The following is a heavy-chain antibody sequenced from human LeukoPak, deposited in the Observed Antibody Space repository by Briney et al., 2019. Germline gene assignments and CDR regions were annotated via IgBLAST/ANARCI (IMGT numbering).Heavy chain of an antibody. J-gene: IGHJ6*03. CDR1: GYTFTGYY. CDR3: ARDLGGSYYYYHYYMDV. CDR2: INPNSGGT. Sequence: ASVKVSCKASGYTFTGYYMHWVRQAPGQGLEWMVWINPNSGGTNYAQKFQGRVTMTRDTSISTAYMELSRLRSDDTAVYYCARDLGGSYYYYHYYMDVWGKGTTVTVSS. D-gene: IGHD1-26*01. V-gene: IGHV1-2*02.